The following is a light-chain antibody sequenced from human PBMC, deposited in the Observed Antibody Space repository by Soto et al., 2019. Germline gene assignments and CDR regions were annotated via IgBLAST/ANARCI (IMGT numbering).Light chain of an antibody. J-gene: IGKJ1*01. Sequence: ELVLTQSPGTLSLSPGERATLSCRASQSVSSSYLAWYQQKPGQAPRLLIYGASRRATGIPDRFSGSESETDFTLTISRLEPEDFAVYYCQQYGSSRRTFGQGTKV. V-gene: IGKV3-20*01. CDR1: QSVSSSY. CDR2: GAS. CDR3: QQYGSSRRT.